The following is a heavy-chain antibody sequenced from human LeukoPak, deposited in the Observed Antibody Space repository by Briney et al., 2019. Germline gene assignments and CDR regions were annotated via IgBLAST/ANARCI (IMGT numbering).Heavy chain of an antibody. CDR1: GYTFTSYD. CDR3: ARVMAVAGSYYFDY. D-gene: IGHD6-19*01. V-gene: IGHV1-8*01. J-gene: IGHJ4*02. Sequence: ASVTVSCKASGYTFTSYDINWVRQATGQGLEWMGWMNPNSGNTGYAQKFQGRVTMTRNTSISTAYMELSSLRSEDTAVYYCARVMAVAGSYYFDYWGQGTLVTVSS. CDR2: MNPNSGNT.